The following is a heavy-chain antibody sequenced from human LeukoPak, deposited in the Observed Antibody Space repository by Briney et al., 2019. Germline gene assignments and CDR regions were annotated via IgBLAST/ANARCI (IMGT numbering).Heavy chain of an antibody. D-gene: IGHD3-3*01. CDR1: GYTFTGYY. CDR2: INPNSGGT. V-gene: IGHV1-2*02. CDR3: ARGPITIFGVVMYYFDY. J-gene: IGHJ4*02. Sequence: ASVKVSCKASGYTFTGYYMHWVRQAPGQGLEWMGWINPNSGGTNYAQKLQGRVTMTTDTSTSTAYMELSRLRSDDTAVYYCARGPITIFGVVMYYFDYWGQGTLVTVSS.